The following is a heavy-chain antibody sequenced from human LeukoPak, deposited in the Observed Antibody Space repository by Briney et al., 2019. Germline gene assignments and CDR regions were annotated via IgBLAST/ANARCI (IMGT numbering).Heavy chain of an antibody. V-gene: IGHV3-33*06. J-gene: IGHJ6*03. CDR3: AKRWGCSNTSCYLDYYYMDV. CDR1: GFTFSSYG. D-gene: IGHD2-2*01. CDR2: IWYDGSNK. Sequence: GRSLRLSCAASGFTFSSYGMHWVRQAPGKGLEWVAVIWYDGSNKYYADSVKGRFTISRDNSKNTLYLQMNSLRAEDTAVYYCAKRWGCSNTSCYLDYYYMDVWGKGTTVTVSS.